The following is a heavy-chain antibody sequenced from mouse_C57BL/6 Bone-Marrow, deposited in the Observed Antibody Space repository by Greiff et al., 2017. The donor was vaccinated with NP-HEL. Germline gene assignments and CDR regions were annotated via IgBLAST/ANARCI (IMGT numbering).Heavy chain of an antibody. Sequence: DVKLVESGGDLVKPGGSLKPSCAASGFTFSSYGMSWVRQTPDKRLEWVATISSGGSYTYYPDSVKGRFTSSRDNAKNTLYLQMSRLKSEDTAMYYCARHYYSNYFDYWGQGTTLTVSS. CDR2: ISSGGSYT. CDR1: GFTFSSYG. D-gene: IGHD2-5*01. V-gene: IGHV5-6*02. J-gene: IGHJ2*01. CDR3: ARHYYSNYFDY.